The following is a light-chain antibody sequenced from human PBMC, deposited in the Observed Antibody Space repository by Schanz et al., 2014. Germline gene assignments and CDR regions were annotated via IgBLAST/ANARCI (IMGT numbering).Light chain of an antibody. Sequence: EIVLTQSPATLSLSPGDRATLSCRASQSVSSTFFAWYQQKPGQAPRLLIHGASTRATGIPARFSGSGSGTDFTLTISRLEPEDFAVYYCQQYGSPPWTFGQGTKVEI. CDR1: QSVSSTF. CDR2: GAS. J-gene: IGKJ1*01. CDR3: QQYGSPPWT. V-gene: IGKV3-20*01.